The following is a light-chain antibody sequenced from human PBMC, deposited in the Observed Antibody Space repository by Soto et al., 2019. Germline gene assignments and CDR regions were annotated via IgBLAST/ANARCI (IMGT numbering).Light chain of an antibody. CDR2: AAS. Sequence: ETVLTQSPGTLPLSPGEAATLSCRASQSVNSNYLAWYQQSPGQAPRLLIYAASNRATGIPDRFSGSGSGTDFPLTISRLEPEDFAVYYCLQYGNSPRTFGQGTKVDIK. CDR3: LQYGNSPRT. V-gene: IGKV3-20*01. J-gene: IGKJ1*01. CDR1: QSVNSNY.